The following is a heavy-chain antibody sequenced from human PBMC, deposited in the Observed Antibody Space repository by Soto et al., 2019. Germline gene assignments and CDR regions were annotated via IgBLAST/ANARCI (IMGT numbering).Heavy chain of an antibody. Sequence: GGSLRLSCAASGFTFSSYAMHWVRQAPGKGLEWVAVISYDGSNKYYADSVKGRFTISRDNSKNTLYLQMNSLRAEDTAVYYCARDGAGFGSSWNLGKDYWGQGTLVTVSS. CDR1: GFTFSSYA. J-gene: IGHJ4*02. V-gene: IGHV3-30-3*01. CDR2: ISYDGSNK. D-gene: IGHD6-13*01. CDR3: ARDGAGFGSSWNLGKDY.